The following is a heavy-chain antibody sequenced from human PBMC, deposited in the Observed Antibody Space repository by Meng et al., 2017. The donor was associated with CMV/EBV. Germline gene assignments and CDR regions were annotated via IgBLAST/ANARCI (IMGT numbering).Heavy chain of an antibody. Sequence: GESLKISCAASGFTFSDYYMNWVRQAPGKGLEWVSYISSSGSTIYYADSVKGRFTISRDNAKNSLYLQMNSLRAEDTAVYYCAREGIAALDWGQGTLVTVSS. CDR3: AREGIAALD. J-gene: IGHJ4*02. D-gene: IGHD6-13*01. CDR1: GFTFSDYY. CDR2: ISSSGSTI. V-gene: IGHV3-11*01.